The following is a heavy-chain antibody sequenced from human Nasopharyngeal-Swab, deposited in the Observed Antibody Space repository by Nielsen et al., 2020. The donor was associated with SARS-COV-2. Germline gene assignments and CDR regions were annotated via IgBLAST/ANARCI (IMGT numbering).Heavy chain of an antibody. CDR3: AKDQNNGGLLPGWLDP. Sequence: GGSLRLSCAASGFTFDDYAMHWVRQAPGKGLEWVSGISWNSGSIGYADSVKGRFTISRDNAKNSLYLQMTGLRAEETALYYCAKDQNNGGLLPGWLDPGGQGTLVTAS. V-gene: IGHV3-9*01. D-gene: IGHD3-10*01. J-gene: IGHJ5*02. CDR2: ISWNSGSI. CDR1: GFTFDDYA.